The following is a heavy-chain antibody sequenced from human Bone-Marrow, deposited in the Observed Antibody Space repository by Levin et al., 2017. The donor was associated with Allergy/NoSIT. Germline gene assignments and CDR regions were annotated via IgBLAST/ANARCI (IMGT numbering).Heavy chain of an antibody. CDR1: GFTFSNYA. CDR3: AKDLSDVPAANYSYAMDV. V-gene: IGHV3-23*01. Sequence: SCAASGFTFSNYAMNWVRQAPGKGLEWVSGTSDSGGSTYYADSVKGRFTISRDNSKNTLYLQVNSLRAEDTALYYCAKDLSDVPAANYSYAMDVWGQGTTVTVSS. CDR2: TSDSGGST. D-gene: IGHD2-2*01. J-gene: IGHJ6*02.